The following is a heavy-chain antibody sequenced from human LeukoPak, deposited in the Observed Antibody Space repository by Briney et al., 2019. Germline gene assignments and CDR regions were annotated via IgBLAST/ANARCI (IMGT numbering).Heavy chain of an antibody. CDR2: INHSGST. Sequence: PSETLSLTCAVYGGSFSGYYWSWIRQPPGKGLEWIGEINHSGSTKYNPSLKSRVTISVDTSKNQFSLKLSSVTAADTAVYYCARGGYYGSGNDFRFDPWGQGTLVTVSS. CDR1: GGSFSGYY. V-gene: IGHV4-34*01. D-gene: IGHD3-10*01. J-gene: IGHJ5*02. CDR3: ARGGYYGSGNDFRFDP.